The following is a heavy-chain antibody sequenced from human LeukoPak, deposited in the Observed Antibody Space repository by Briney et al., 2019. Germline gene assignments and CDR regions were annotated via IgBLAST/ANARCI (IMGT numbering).Heavy chain of an antibody. V-gene: IGHV1-69*05. D-gene: IGHD4-23*01. J-gene: IGHJ5*02. CDR3: ARVLRGDYGGNRFDP. Sequence: EASVKVSCKASGGTFSSYAISWVRQAPGQGLEWMGGIIPIFGTANYAQKFQGRVTITTDESTSTAYMELSSLRSEDTAVYYCARVLRGDYGGNRFDPWGQGTLVTVSP. CDR1: GGTFSSYA. CDR2: IIPIFGTA.